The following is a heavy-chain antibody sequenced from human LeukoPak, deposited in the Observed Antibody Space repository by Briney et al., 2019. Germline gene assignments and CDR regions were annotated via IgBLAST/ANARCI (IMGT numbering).Heavy chain of an antibody. CDR2: INSDGSST. CDR3: ARGPPRSRGYSGYGDY. D-gene: IGHD5-12*01. J-gene: IGHJ4*02. V-gene: IGHV3-74*01. CDR1: GFTFSSYW. Sequence: PGGSLRLSCAASGFTFSSYWMHWVRQAPGKGLVWVSRINSDGSSTSYADSVKGRFTISRDNAKNTLYLQMNSLRAEDTAVYYCARGPPRSRGYSGYGDYWGQGTLVTVSS.